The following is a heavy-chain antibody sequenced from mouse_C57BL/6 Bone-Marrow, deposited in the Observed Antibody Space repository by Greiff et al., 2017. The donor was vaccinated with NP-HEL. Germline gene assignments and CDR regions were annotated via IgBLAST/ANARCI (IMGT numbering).Heavy chain of an antibody. CDR2: IDPENGDT. CDR1: GFNIKDDY. CDR3: TTELGSD. D-gene: IGHD4-1*01. V-gene: IGHV14-4*01. J-gene: IGHJ2*01. Sequence: VHVKQSGAELVRPGASVKLSCTASGFNIKDDYMHWVKQRPEQGLEWIGWIDPENGDTEYASKFQGKATITADTSSNTAYLQLSSLTSEDTAVYYCTTELGSDWGQGTTLTVSS.